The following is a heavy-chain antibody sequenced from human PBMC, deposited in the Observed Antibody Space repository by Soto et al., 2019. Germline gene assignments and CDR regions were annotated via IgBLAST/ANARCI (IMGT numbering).Heavy chain of an antibody. J-gene: IGHJ5*02. D-gene: IGHD6-13*01. CDR3: ARDAYSSSWNWLDP. V-gene: IGHV3-30*04. CDR1: GFNFKNYA. CDR2: ISYDGSVE. Sequence: QVQLVESGGGVVQAGRSLRLSCVVFGFNFKNYAIHWVRQAPGKGLEWVAVISYDGSVEYYADSVKGRFTISRDNSKNTLYLQMNSLRGEDTAVYYCARDAYSSSWNWLDPLGQGTLVTVSS.